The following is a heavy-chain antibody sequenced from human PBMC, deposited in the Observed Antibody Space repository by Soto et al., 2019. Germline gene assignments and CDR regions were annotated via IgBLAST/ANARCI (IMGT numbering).Heavy chain of an antibody. CDR3: AKDRGLLWFGELSNNFDY. J-gene: IGHJ4*02. Sequence: SLRLSCAASGFTFGTYAMNWVRQAPGKGLEWVSTITDVGDPTYYADSVKGRFTISRDNSKNTLYLQMNSLRAEDTAVYYCAKDRGLLWFGELSNNFDYWGQGTLVTVSS. V-gene: IGHV3-23*01. CDR1: GFTFGTYA. D-gene: IGHD3-10*01. CDR2: ITDVGDPT.